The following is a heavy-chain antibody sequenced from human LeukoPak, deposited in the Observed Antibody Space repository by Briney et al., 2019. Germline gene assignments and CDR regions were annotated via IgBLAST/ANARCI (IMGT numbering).Heavy chain of an antibody. Sequence: GGSLRLSCAASGFTFNNYAMHWVRQAPGKGLEWVAVIFYDGSVYYYADSVKGRFTISRDNSKNTLYLQMNSLRVEDTGVYYCARAWDYDILTGPLAAFDIWGQGTMVTVSS. CDR2: IFYDGSVY. D-gene: IGHD3-9*01. V-gene: IGHV3-30*04. J-gene: IGHJ3*02. CDR1: GFTFNNYA. CDR3: ARAWDYDILTGPLAAFDI.